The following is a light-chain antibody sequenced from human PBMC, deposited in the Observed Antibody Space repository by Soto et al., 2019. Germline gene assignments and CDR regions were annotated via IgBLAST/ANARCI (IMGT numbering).Light chain of an antibody. CDR2: DAS. CDR3: QQRSNWPPYT. CDR1: QSVSSY. Sequence: EIVLTQSPATLSLSPGERATLSCRASQSVSSYLAWYQQKPGQAPRLLIYDASNRATGIPARFSGSGSGTDFTLIISSLEPKDFAVYYCQQRSNWPPYTFGQGTKLEIK. J-gene: IGKJ2*01. V-gene: IGKV3-11*01.